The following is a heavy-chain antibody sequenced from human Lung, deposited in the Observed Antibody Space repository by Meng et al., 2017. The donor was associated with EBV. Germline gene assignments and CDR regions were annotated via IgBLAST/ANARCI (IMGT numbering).Heavy chain of an antibody. V-gene: IGHV4-39*02. Sequence: QRPLQELGPVVSKPSETLTLTCTVSGDSISSSGYYAGWIRQARGRGLEWIESFSYNGRTSYNPFLMSRVTISAATSKNLCSQKFTSVAAEYTAVYYCAKDTIGPMIDYWGQGTLVTVSS. CDR1: GDSISSSGYY. D-gene: IGHD2-2*01. CDR3: AKDTIGPMIDY. J-gene: IGHJ4*02. CDR2: FSYNGRT.